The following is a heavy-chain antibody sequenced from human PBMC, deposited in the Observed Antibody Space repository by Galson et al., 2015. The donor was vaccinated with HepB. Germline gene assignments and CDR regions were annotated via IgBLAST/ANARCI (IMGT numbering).Heavy chain of an antibody. V-gene: IGHV3-53*01. J-gene: IGHJ4*02. Sequence: SLRLSCAASGFPGRGTFMCGVRQAPGAGLGLVSDIYSGANKYYADSVKARFTIPRDNSKNTLYLQRNNLRAEDTVVNYSARDLRIASAGAHYPGQGALSAVTS. CDR2: IYSGANK. CDR1: GFPGRGTF. CDR3: ARDLRIASAGAHY. D-gene: IGHD6-13*01.